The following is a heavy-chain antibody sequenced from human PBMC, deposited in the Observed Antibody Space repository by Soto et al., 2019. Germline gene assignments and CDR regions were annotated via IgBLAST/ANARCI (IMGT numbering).Heavy chain of an antibody. D-gene: IGHD6-19*01. Sequence: QVQLVQSGAEVKKPGSSVKVSCKASGGTFSNYAISWVRQAPGQGLEWMGGITPFFGTANYAQKFQGRVTIAADESISTAYMELSRLGSEDTAVYYCAQTLGLAVAGPGRFDLWGRGTLVTVSS. V-gene: IGHV1-69*12. J-gene: IGHJ2*01. CDR1: GGTFSNYA. CDR3: AQTLGLAVAGPGRFDL. CDR2: ITPFFGTA.